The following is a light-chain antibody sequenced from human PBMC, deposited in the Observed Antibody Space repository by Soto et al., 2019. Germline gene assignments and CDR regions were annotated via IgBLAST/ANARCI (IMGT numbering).Light chain of an antibody. CDR2: GAS. J-gene: IGKJ1*01. Sequence: EIVMTQSPATLSLSPWERATLSCRASQSVSSTYLAWYQHKPGQAPTLLIYGASSRATGIPDRFSGSGSGTDFTLTISRLEPEDFAVYYCQQYGSSPQTFGQGTKVDIK. CDR3: QQYGSSPQT. CDR1: QSVSSTY. V-gene: IGKV3-20*01.